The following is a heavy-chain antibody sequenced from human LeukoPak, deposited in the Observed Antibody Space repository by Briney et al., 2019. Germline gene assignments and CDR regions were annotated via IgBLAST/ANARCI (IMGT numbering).Heavy chain of an antibody. CDR3: ARDGPYISGRDY. J-gene: IGHJ4*02. CDR2: IWYDGSNK. D-gene: IGHD6-19*01. CDR1: GFTFSSYG. Sequence: PGRSLRLSCAASGFTFSSYGMHWVRQAPGKGLEWVAVIWYDGSNKYYADSVKGRFTISRDNSKNTLYLQMNSLRAEDTAVYYCARDGPYISGRDYWGQGTLVTVSS. V-gene: IGHV3-33*08.